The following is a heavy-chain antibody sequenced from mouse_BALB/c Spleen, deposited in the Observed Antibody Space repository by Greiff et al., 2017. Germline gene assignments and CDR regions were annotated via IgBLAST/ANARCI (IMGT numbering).Heavy chain of an antibody. D-gene: IGHD2-4*01. V-gene: IGHV14-3*02. J-gene: IGHJ1*01. Sequence: EVQRVESGAELVKPGASVKLSCTASGFNIKDTYMHWVKQRPEQGLEWIGRIDPANGNTKYDPKFQGKATITADTSSNTAYLQLSSLTSEDTAVYYCARSVGLDYGWYFDVWGAGTTVTVSS. CDR2: IDPANGNT. CDR1: GFNIKDTY. CDR3: ARSVGLDYGWYFDV.